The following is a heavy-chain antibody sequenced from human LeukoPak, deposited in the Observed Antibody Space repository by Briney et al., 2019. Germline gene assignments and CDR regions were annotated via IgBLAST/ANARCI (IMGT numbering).Heavy chain of an antibody. J-gene: IGHJ4*02. CDR2: INHSGST. CDR1: GGSFSGYY. CDR3: AREGLSYGYFDY. V-gene: IGHV4-34*01. Sequence: SGTLSLTCAVYGGSFSGYYWSWIRQPPGKGLEWIGEINHSGSTNYNPSLKSRVTISVDTSKNQFSLKLSSVTAADTAVYYCAREGLSYGYFDYWGQGTLVTVSS. D-gene: IGHD5-18*01.